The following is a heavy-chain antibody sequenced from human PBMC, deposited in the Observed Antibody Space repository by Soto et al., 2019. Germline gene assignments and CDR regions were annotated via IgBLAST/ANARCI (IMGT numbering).Heavy chain of an antibody. J-gene: IGHJ4*02. CDR3: ARDGGVVAATPVWWY. Sequence: EVQLVESGGGLVQPGGSLRLSCAASGFTFSSYWMSWVRQAPGKGLEWVANIKQDGSEKYYVDSVKGRFTVSRDNAKNSLYLQMNSLRAEDTAVYYCARDGGVVAATPVWWYWGQGTLVTVSS. D-gene: IGHD2-15*01. V-gene: IGHV3-7*01. CDR1: GFTFSSYW. CDR2: IKQDGSEK.